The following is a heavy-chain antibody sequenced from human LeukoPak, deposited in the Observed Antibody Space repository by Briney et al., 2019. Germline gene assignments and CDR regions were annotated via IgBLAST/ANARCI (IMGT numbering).Heavy chain of an antibody. CDR3: AKDTSGSHDAFDI. D-gene: IGHD1-26*01. V-gene: IGHV3-43*01. J-gene: IGHJ3*02. CDR2: ISWDGDST. Sequence: PGGSLRLSCAASGFTFDDYTMHWVRQAPGKGLEWVSLISWDGDSTYYADSVKGRFTISRDNSKNSLYLQMNSLRTEDTALYYCAKDTSGSHDAFDIWGQGTMVTVSS. CDR1: GFTFDDYT.